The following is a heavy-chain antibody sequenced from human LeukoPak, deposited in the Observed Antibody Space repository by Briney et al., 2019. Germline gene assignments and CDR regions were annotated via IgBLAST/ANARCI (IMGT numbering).Heavy chain of an antibody. J-gene: IGHJ4*02. V-gene: IGHV3-30*18. CDR1: GFTFSSYG. D-gene: IGHD3-22*01. Sequence: PGRSLRLSCAASGFTFSSYGMHWVRQAPGKGLEWVAVISYDGSNKYYADSVKGRFTISRDNSKNTLYLQMNSLRAEDTAVYYCAKEYHFYDSSGYHWDYWGQGTLVTVSS. CDR3: AKEYHFYDSSGYHWDY. CDR2: ISYDGSNK.